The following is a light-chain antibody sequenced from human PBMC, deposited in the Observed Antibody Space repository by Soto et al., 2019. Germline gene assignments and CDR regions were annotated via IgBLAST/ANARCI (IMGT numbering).Light chain of an antibody. CDR2: DVS. CDR3: SSYTSSSTLYV. J-gene: IGLJ1*01. Sequence: QSPLTQPASVSGSPGQSITISCTGTSSDVGGYNYVSWYQQHPGKAPKLMIYDVSNRPSGVSNRFSGSKSGNTASLTISGLPAEDEADYYCSSYTSSSTLYVFGTGTKLTVL. V-gene: IGLV2-14*01. CDR1: SSDVGGYNY.